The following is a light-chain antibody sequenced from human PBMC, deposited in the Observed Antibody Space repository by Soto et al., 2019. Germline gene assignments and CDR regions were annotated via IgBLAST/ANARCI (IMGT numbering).Light chain of an antibody. V-gene: IGKV3D-15*01. Sequence: EFVLTQSPATLSLSPGDRATLYCRASQRLSASDIAWYQQKPGQAPKFLIYGVSSRATGIPDRFSGSGSGTEFTLTVSSLQSEDIAVYFCQKYNNWPPNFGQGTRLEIK. CDR3: QKYNNWPPN. CDR2: GVS. CDR1: QRLSASD. J-gene: IGKJ5*01.